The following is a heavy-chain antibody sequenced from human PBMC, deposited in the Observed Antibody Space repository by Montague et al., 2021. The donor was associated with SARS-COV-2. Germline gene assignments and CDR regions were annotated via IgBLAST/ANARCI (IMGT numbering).Heavy chain of an antibody. Sequence: CAISGDSVSSNSATWNWVRQSPSRGLEWLGRTCYRSKWYNDYAVSVRGRVTVNPDTSKNQFSLQLNSVTPEDTAIYYCTSGREGNYNDMDVWGQGTTVTVSS. CDR1: GDSVSSNSAT. CDR3: TSGREGNYNDMDV. J-gene: IGHJ6*02. CDR2: TCYRSKWYN. D-gene: IGHD1-1*01. V-gene: IGHV6-1*01.